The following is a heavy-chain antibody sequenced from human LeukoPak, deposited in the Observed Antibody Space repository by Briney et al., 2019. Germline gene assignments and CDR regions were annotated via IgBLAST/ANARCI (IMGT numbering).Heavy chain of an antibody. CDR3: AKAHREGQWPVLAFFDY. CDR1: GFTFSDYY. J-gene: IGHJ4*02. D-gene: IGHD6-19*01. Sequence: GGSLRLSCAASGFTFSDYYMSWIRQAPGKGLEWVSAISGSGGSTYYADSVKGRFTISRDNSKNTLYLQMNSLRAEDTAVYYCAKAHREGQWPVLAFFDYWGQGTLVTVSS. CDR2: ISGSGGST. V-gene: IGHV3-23*01.